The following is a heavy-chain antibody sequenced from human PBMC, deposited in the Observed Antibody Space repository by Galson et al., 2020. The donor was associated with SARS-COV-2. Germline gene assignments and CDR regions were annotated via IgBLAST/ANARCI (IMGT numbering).Heavy chain of an antibody. V-gene: IGHV4-4*02. CDR1: GGSINSRNW. CDR2: IYHSGST. D-gene: IGHD3-10*01. Sequence: SETLSLTCAVSGGSINSRNWWNWVRQPPGKGLEWIGEIYHSGSTSYNPSLKSRVTISVDKSKNLFSLKLSSVTAADTAVYYCTKIPYYYQTSGDPYYSCGMDVWGQGTTVIVSS. J-gene: IGHJ6*02. CDR3: TKIPYYYQTSGDPYYSCGMDV.